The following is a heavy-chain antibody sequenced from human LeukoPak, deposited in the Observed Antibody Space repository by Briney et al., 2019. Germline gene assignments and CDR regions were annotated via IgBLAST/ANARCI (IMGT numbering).Heavy chain of an antibody. CDR3: ARLYSSTWENYFDY. CDR1: GFTFSSYA. CDR2: ISGSGGST. Sequence: GGSLRLSCAASGFTFSSYAMSWVRQAPGKGLEWVSVISGSGGSTYYADSVKGRFTISRDNSKNTLYVQMNSLRAEDTAVYYCARLYSSTWENYFDYWGQGTLVTVSS. J-gene: IGHJ4*02. D-gene: IGHD6-13*01. V-gene: IGHV3-23*01.